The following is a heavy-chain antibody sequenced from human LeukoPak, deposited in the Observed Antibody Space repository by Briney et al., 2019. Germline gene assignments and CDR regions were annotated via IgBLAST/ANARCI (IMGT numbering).Heavy chain of an antibody. V-gene: IGHV1-8*03. Sequence: ASVKVSYKASGYTFTSYDINWVRQATGQGLEWMGWMNPNSGNTGYAQKFQGRVTITRNTSISTAYMELSSLRSEDTAVYYCARGGRSSTSSVDYWGQGTLVTVSS. CDR1: GYTFTSYD. D-gene: IGHD2-2*01. CDR3: ARGGRSSTSSVDY. J-gene: IGHJ4*02. CDR2: MNPNSGNT.